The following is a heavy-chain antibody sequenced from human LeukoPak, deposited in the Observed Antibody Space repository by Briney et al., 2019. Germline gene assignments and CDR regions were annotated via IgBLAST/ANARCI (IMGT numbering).Heavy chain of an antibody. J-gene: IGHJ4*02. CDR1: GFTFSSYA. V-gene: IGHV3-30-3*01. CDR2: ISYDGSNK. CDR3: ASTYSGSLYYFDY. D-gene: IGHD1-26*01. Sequence: PGRSLRLSCAASGFTFSSYAMHWVRQAPGKGLEWVAVISYDGSNKYYADSVKGRFTISRDNSKNTLYLQMNSLRAEDTAVYYCASTYSGSLYYFDYWGQGTLATVSS.